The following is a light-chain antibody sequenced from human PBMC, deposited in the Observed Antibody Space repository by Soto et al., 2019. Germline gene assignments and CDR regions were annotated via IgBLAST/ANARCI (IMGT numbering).Light chain of an antibody. Sequence: DIQLTQYPSFLYASVGDRVTITCRASQDVIRYLAWDQQKPGKAPNLLIYAASTLRSGVPSRFSGSGSETEFTLTISSLQPEDFATYYCQQLNSYVFAFGPGTKVDIK. CDR2: AAS. CDR1: QDVIRY. V-gene: IGKV1-9*01. CDR3: QQLNSYVFA. J-gene: IGKJ3*01.